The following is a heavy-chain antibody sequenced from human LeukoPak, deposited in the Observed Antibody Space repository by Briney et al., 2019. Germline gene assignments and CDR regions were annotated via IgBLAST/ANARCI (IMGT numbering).Heavy chain of an antibody. V-gene: IGHV3-66*01. Sequence: GGSLRLSCAASGFTVSSNYMSCVRHTPGEGLEWVSLIYSGGSTYYADSVKGRFTISRDNSKNTLYLQMHSLRAEDTAVYYCAGRDKGYYYGMDVWGQGTTVTVSS. J-gene: IGHJ6*02. D-gene: IGHD5-24*01. CDR1: GFTVSSNY. CDR2: IYSGGST. CDR3: AGRDKGYYYGMDV.